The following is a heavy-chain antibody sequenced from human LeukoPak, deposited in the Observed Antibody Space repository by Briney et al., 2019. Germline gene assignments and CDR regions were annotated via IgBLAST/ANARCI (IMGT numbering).Heavy chain of an antibody. V-gene: IGHV3-30*02. D-gene: IGHD5-18*01. CDR3: AKDFARIQIWLPYYYYMDV. CDR1: GFTFSSYG. Sequence: GGSLRLSCAASGFTFSSYGMHWVRQAPGKGLEGVAFIRYDGSNKYYADSVKGRFTISRDNSKNTLYLQMNSLRAEDTAVYYCAKDFARIQIWLPYYYYMDVWGKGTTVTISS. CDR2: IRYDGSNK. J-gene: IGHJ6*03.